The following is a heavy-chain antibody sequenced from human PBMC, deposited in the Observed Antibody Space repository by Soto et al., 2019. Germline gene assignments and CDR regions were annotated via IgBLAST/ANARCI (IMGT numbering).Heavy chain of an antibody. CDR2: ISSTTNYI. V-gene: IGHV3-21*06. J-gene: IGHJ4*02. CDR3: ARESEDLTSNFDY. Sequence: PGGSLRLSCAASKFTFSTYAMTWVRQAPGKGLEWVSSISSTTNYIYYGDSMKGRFTISRDNAKNSLYLEMNSLRAEDTAVYYCARESEDLTSNFDYWGQGTLVTVSS. CDR1: KFTFSTYA.